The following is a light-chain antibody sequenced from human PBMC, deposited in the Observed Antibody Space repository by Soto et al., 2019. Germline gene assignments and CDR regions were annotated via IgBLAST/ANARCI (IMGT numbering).Light chain of an antibody. CDR1: QSVSSNY. J-gene: IGKJ2*01. V-gene: IGKV3-20*01. CDR2: GAS. CDR3: QHYGRSAYT. Sequence: EIVLTQSPGTLSLSPGERATLSCRASQSVSSNYLAWYQQKPGQAPRLLIYGASSRATGIPDRFSGSGSRTDFTLTISRLEPEDFAVYYCQHYGRSAYTFGQGTTLEIK.